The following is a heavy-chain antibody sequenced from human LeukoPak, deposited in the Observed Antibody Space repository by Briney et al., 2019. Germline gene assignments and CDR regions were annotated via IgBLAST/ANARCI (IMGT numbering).Heavy chain of an antibody. Sequence: GGFLRLSCAASGFTFSSYGMHWVRQAPGKGLEWVAVISYDGSNKYYADSVKGRFTISRDNSKNTLYLQMNSLRAEDTAVYYCAKVFRVATITLCDYWGQGTLVTVSS. J-gene: IGHJ4*02. CDR2: ISYDGSNK. V-gene: IGHV3-30*18. CDR1: GFTFSSYG. D-gene: IGHD5-12*01. CDR3: AKVFRVATITLCDY.